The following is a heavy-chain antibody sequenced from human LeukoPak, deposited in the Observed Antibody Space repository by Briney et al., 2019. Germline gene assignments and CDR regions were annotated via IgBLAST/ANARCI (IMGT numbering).Heavy chain of an antibody. Sequence: PSETLSFTCAVYGGSFSGYYWSWIRQPPGKGLEWIGEINHSGSTNYNPSLKSRVTISVDTSKNQFSLKLSSVTAADTAVYYCARGLYIAARLYYFDYWGQGTLVTVSS. V-gene: IGHV4-34*01. CDR2: INHSGST. CDR3: ARGLYIAARLYYFDY. D-gene: IGHD6-6*01. J-gene: IGHJ4*02. CDR1: GGSFSGYY.